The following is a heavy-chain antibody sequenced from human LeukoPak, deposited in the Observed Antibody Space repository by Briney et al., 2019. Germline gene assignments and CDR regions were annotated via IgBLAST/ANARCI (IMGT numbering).Heavy chain of an antibody. CDR2: IYYSGST. Sequence: SETLSPTCTVSGGSISSSSYYWGWIRQPPGKGLEWIGSIYYSGSTYYNPSLKSRVTMSVDTSKNQFSLRLSSVTAADTAVYYCAISTYYYGSGVNGYWGQGTLVTVSS. J-gene: IGHJ4*02. D-gene: IGHD3-10*01. CDR3: AISTYYYGSGVNGY. V-gene: IGHV4-39*07. CDR1: GGSISSSSYY.